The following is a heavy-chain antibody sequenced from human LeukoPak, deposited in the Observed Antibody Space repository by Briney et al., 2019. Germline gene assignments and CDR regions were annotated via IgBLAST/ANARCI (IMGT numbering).Heavy chain of an antibody. CDR1: GGSFSGYY. CDR3: ARHSYDYVWGSYRYSGTSGYFDY. CDR2: INHSGST. J-gene: IGHJ4*02. Sequence: KPSETLSLTCAVYGGSFSGYYWSWIRQPPGKGLEWIGEINHSGSTNYNPSLKSRVTISVDTSKNQFSLKLSSVTAADMAVYYCARHSYDYVWGSYRYSGTSGYFDYWGQGTLVTVSS. D-gene: IGHD3-16*02. V-gene: IGHV4-34*01.